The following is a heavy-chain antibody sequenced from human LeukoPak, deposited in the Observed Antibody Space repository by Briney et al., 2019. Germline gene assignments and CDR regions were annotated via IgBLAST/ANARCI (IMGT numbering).Heavy chain of an antibody. V-gene: IGHV3-23*01. CDR3: AKARLRELDY. D-gene: IGHD4-17*01. CDR2: ISDSGVGT. Sequence: GGSLRLSCTASGFTFNNFGMSWVRQAPGNGLDWVSSISDSGVGTYYADSVKGRFTISRDNFKNTLYLQMNSLRAEDTALYYCAKARLRELDYWGQGTLVTVSS. CDR1: GFTFNNFG. J-gene: IGHJ4*02.